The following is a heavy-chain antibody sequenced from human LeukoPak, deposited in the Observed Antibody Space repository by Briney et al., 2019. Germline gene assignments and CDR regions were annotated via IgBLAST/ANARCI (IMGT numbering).Heavy chain of an antibody. Sequence: GGSLRLSCSASRFTFGDHAMSWVRQAPGKGLEWVGFIRSKGYGGTTEYAASVEGRFSLSRDDSKSFVYLQMSSLKTEDTAVYYCTRVRSRNDSYSWGQGTLVTVSS. CDR1: RFTFGDHA. CDR3: TRVRSRNDSYS. V-gene: IGHV3-49*04. J-gene: IGHJ4*02. D-gene: IGHD3-10*01. CDR2: IRSKGYGGTT.